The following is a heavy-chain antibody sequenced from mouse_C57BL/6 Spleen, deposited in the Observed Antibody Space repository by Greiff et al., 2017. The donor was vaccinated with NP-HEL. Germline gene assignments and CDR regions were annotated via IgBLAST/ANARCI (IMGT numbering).Heavy chain of an antibody. CDR3: TRFTFYSKGDAMDY. Sequence: VQLQQPGAELVMPGASVKLSCKASGYTFTSYWMHWVKQRPGQGLEWIGEIDPSDSYTNYNQKFKGKSTLTVDKSSSTAYMQLSSLTSEDSADYCGTRFTFYSKGDAMDYWGQGTSVTVAS. J-gene: IGHJ4*01. CDR1: GYTFTSYW. D-gene: IGHD2-5*01. V-gene: IGHV1-69*01. CDR2: IDPSDSYT.